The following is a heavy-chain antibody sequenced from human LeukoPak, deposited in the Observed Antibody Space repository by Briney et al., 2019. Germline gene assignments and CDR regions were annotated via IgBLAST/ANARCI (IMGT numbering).Heavy chain of an antibody. V-gene: IGHV3-21*01. CDR3: ARDLGDYGDYEVYYGVDV. Sequence: GGSLRLSCAASGFTFSSYSMNWVRQAPGKGLEWVSSISTSSSYIYHADSVKGRFTISRDNSKNSLYLQMNSLRAEDTAVYYCARDLGDYGDYEVYYGVDVWGQGTTVTVSS. CDR1: GFTFSSYS. D-gene: IGHD4-17*01. CDR2: ISTSSSYI. J-gene: IGHJ6*02.